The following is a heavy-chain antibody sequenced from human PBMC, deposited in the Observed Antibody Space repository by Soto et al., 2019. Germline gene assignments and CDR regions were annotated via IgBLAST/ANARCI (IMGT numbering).Heavy chain of an antibody. CDR1: GFSLSTSGVA. Sequence: QITLKESGPTVLKPAKTLTLTCSFYGFSLSTSGVAVTWIRQPPGKALEWLALIYWDDAKHYRPSLRTRLTITKDASKNQVVLTMTNMDPVDTSTYYCAHSRVYGSGTGYWGQGTLVTVSS. J-gene: IGHJ4*02. D-gene: IGHD3-10*01. V-gene: IGHV2-5*02. CDR3: AHSRVYGSGTGY. CDR2: IYWDDAK.